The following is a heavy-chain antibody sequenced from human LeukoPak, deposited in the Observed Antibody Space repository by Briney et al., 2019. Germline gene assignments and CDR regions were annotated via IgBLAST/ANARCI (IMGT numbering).Heavy chain of an antibody. D-gene: IGHD2-15*01. CDR1: GYTLTELS. V-gene: IGHV1-24*01. J-gene: IGHJ2*01. CDR3: ARTYCSGGSCYVWYFDL. Sequence: ASVKVSCEVSGYTLTELSMHWVRQAPGKGLEWMGGFDPEDGETIYAQKFQGRVTMTEDTSTDTAYMGLSSLRSEDTAVYYCARTYCSGGSCYVWYFDLWGRGTLVTVSS. CDR2: FDPEDGET.